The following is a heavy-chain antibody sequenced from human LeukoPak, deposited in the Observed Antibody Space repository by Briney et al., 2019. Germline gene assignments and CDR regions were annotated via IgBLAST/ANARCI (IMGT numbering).Heavy chain of an antibody. D-gene: IGHD3-3*01. CDR1: GFTFSSYD. CDR3: ASGGPDFWSGYSPSFGY. CDR2: ISSSSSYI. Sequence: GGSLRLSCAASGFTFSSYDMTWVRQAPGKGLEWVSSISSSSSYIYYADSVKGRFTISRDNAKNSLYLQMNSLRAEDTAVYYCASGGPDFWSGYSPSFGYWGQGTLVTVSS. J-gene: IGHJ4*02. V-gene: IGHV3-21*01.